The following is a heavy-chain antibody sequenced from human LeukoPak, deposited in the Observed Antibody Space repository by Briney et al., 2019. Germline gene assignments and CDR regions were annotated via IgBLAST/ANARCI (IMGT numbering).Heavy chain of an antibody. V-gene: IGHV3-9*03. Sequence: GRSLRLSCAASGFTFDEYAMHWVRQPQGKGLEWDSGISWNSYDIGYADSVKGRFTISRDNAKNSLYLQMNSLRAEDMALYYCAKGVGTSYHYHMDVWGKGTTVIVSS. J-gene: IGHJ6*03. CDR2: ISWNSYDI. D-gene: IGHD1-26*01. CDR1: GFTFDEYA. CDR3: AKGVGTSYHYHMDV.